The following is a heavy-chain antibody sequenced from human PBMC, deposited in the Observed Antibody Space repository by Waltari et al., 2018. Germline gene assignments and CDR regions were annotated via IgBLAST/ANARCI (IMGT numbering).Heavy chain of an antibody. J-gene: IGHJ5*02. CDR2: INREGSST. V-gene: IGHV3-74*01. CDR1: GFIFSNYW. CDR3: VAATPSSDH. Sequence: DVQLVESGGGLVQPGGSLRLSCATSGFIFSNYWMHWVRQVPGKGLVWGARINREGSSTTYADSVKGRVSISRDSASSTLYLQMNSLRAEDTAVYYCVAATPSSDHWGQGTLVTVSS. D-gene: IGHD6-6*01.